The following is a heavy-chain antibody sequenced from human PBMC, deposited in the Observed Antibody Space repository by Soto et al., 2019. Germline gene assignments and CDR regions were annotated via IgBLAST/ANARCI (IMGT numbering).Heavy chain of an antibody. D-gene: IGHD3-22*01. CDR2: INPNSGGT. CDR1: GYTFTGCY. Sequence: GASVKVSCKASGYTFTGCYMHWVRQAPGQGLEWMGWINPNSGGTNYAQKFQGRVTMTRDTSISTAYMELSRLRSDDTAVYYCARSSRYYDSSGYSPWFDPWGQGTLVTVSS. V-gene: IGHV1-2*02. J-gene: IGHJ5*02. CDR3: ARSSRYYDSSGYSPWFDP.